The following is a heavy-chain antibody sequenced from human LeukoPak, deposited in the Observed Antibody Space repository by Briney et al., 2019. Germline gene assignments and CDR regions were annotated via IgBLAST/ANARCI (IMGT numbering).Heavy chain of an antibody. V-gene: IGHV3-11*04. Sequence: GGSLRLSCAASGFTFSDAWLNWVRQAPGKGLEWVSYIDISGFTIYYADSVKGRFTISRDNAKNSLYLQMNSLRVEDTAVYYCARDSYWYGMDVWGQGTTVTVSS. CDR3: ARDSYWYGMDV. CDR1: GFTFSDAW. D-gene: IGHD2-21*01. CDR2: IDISGFTI. J-gene: IGHJ6*02.